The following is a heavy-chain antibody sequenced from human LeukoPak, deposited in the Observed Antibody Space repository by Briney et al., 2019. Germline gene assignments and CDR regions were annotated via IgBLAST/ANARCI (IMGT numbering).Heavy chain of an antibody. V-gene: IGHV4-30-2*01. J-gene: IGHJ4*02. CDR3: SRGAHSNYDNLTGYSRIYFDY. CDR2: IYHSGST. CDR1: GCSICSGVYS. Sequence: SETLLLSCGVPGCSICSGVYSTSWIRKPPGKGLEWIGYIYHSGSTDYNASLKIRVTISVDRSKNQFSLQLSSVTAADTAVYYYSRGAHSNYDNLTGYSRIYFDYWGQGTLVTVSS. D-gene: IGHD3-9*01.